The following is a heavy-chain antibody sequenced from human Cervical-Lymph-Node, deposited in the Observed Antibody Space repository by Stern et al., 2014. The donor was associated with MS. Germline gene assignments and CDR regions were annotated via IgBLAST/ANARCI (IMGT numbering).Heavy chain of an antibody. J-gene: IGHJ3*02. V-gene: IGHV1-18*01. CDR3: RAGSDAFDI. Sequence: QVQLVQSGAEVKKPGASVKVSCKASGYTFIEYAISWVRQAPGQGLEWMGWIGTNNGNTNYAQKIQGRVTLATDRSTTTVYMELRSLRSDDTAMYYCRAGSDAFDIWGQGTMVTVSS. CDR2: IGTNNGNT. CDR1: GYTFIEYA. D-gene: IGHD6-13*01.